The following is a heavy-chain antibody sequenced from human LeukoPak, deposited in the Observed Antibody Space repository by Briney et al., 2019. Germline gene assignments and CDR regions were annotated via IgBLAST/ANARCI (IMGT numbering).Heavy chain of an antibody. J-gene: IGHJ4*02. CDR3: ARAKSSGWYGALGY. D-gene: IGHD6-19*01. V-gene: IGHV3-21*01. CDR1: GFTFSSYS. CDR2: ISSSSSYI. Sequence: GGSLRLSCAASGFTFSSYSMNWVRQAPGKGLEWVSSISSSSSYIYYADSVKGRFIISRDNAKNSLYLQMNSLRAEDTAVYYCARAKSSGWYGALGYWGQGTLVTVSS.